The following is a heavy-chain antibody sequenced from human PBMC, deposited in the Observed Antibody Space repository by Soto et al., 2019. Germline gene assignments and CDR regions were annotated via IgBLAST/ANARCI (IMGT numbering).Heavy chain of an antibody. V-gene: IGHV1-8*01. CDR3: ARGSRLRGGYGMDV. CDR2: LNPNTGDT. J-gene: IGHJ6*02. D-gene: IGHD3-10*01. CDR1: GYTLTTFD. Sequence: QMQLAQSGAEVKEPGASVKVSCRASGYTLTTFDMNWMRQAPGQGLEWMGWLNPNTGDTVYARKFQGRVTMTRATSISTAYMELSNLRFEDTALYYCARGSRLRGGYGMDVWGHGTMVTVSS.